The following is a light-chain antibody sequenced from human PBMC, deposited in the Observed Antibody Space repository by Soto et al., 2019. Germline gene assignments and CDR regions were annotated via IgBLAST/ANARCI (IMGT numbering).Light chain of an antibody. CDR1: SSNIGAGYD. CDR2: GDS. J-gene: IGLJ1*01. CDR3: QSTDNGLSGSDV. V-gene: IGLV1-40*01. Sequence: QSVRTPPPSVSGAPGQRVTISCTVSSSNIGAGYDVNRYQQLPETAPKLLIFGDSNRPSGVPDRFSGSKSGTSASLVITGLQADDEADYYCQSTDNGLSGSDVFGTGTKVTVL.